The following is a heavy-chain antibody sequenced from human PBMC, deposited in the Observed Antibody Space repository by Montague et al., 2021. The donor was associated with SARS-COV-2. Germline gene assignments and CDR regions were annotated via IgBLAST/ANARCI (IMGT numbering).Heavy chain of an antibody. CDR2: VYHSGYT. Sequence: SETLSLTCSVSGFSISSGFYWAWIRQSPGKGPEWIGTVYHSGYTXYNPSLKSRVTISVDTSKNQVSLKLSSVTAADTAVYYCASHCGGGRCYFGMDVWGQGTTVTVSS. D-gene: IGHD2-15*01. CDR1: GFSISSGFY. J-gene: IGHJ6*02. V-gene: IGHV4-38-2*01. CDR3: ASHCGGGRCYFGMDV.